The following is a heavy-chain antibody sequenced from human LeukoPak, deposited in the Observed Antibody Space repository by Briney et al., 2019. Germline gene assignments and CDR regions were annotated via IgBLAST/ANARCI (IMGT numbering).Heavy chain of an antibody. J-gene: IGHJ6*02. D-gene: IGHD3-22*01. Sequence: ASVKVSCKASGGTFSSYAISWVRQAPGQGLEWMGRIIPILGIANYAQKFQGRVTITADKSTSTAYMELSSLRSEDTAVYYCARDGTYYYDSSGYYYYYGMDVWGQGTTVTVSS. CDR1: GGTFSSYA. CDR2: IIPILGIA. CDR3: ARDGTYYYDSSGYYYYYGMDV. V-gene: IGHV1-69*04.